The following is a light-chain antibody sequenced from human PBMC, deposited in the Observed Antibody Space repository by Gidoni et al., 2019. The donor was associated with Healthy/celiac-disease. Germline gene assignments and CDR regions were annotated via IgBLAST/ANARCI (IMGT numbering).Light chain of an antibody. J-gene: IGKJ4*01. Sequence: DIALTQSPGTMSLSPGDRATLSCRASQSVSSSYLTWYQQKPVLDPRLLIDGASSKDTGIPARFSGSVSATVFPLTISSLVHEYFVVYYCQQYGSSPLTFGGGTKVEIK. V-gene: IGKV3-20*01. CDR2: GAS. CDR1: QSVSSSY. CDR3: QQYGSSPLT.